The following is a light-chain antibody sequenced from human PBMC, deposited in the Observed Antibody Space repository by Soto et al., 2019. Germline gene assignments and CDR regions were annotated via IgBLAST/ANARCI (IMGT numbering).Light chain of an antibody. CDR2: AAS. J-gene: IGKJ3*01. V-gene: IGKV1-12*01. CDR1: LDISYL. Sequence: DIQMTQSPSSVSASVGDRVTITCRASLDISYLLAWYQQKAGRAPKLLIYAASTLEGGVPSRFSGSGSGTHFTLTISSLQLEDFATYYCQQANSFPFTFSPGTKVDMK. CDR3: QQANSFPFT.